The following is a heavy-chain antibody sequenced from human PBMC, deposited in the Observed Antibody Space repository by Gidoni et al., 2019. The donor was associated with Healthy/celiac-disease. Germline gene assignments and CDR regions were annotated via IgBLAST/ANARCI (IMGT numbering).Heavy chain of an antibody. CDR1: GGTFSSYA. V-gene: IGHV1-69*01. Sequence: QVQLVQSGAEVKKPGSSVKVSCKASGGTFSSYAISWVRQAPGQGLEWMGGIIPIFGTANYAQKFQGRVTITADESTSTAYMELSSLRSEDTAVYYCARDRSPGYCGGDCLRYYFDYWGQGTLVTVSS. J-gene: IGHJ4*02. CDR3: ARDRSPGYCGGDCLRYYFDY. D-gene: IGHD2-21*02. CDR2: IIPIFGTA.